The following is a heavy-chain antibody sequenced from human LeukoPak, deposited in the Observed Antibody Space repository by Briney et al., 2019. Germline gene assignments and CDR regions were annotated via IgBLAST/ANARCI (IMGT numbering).Heavy chain of an antibody. CDR2: INTNTGNP. CDR3: ATCSSGSCFSGFDP. D-gene: IGHD2-15*01. J-gene: IGHJ5*02. CDR1: GYTITNYD. V-gene: IGHV7-4-1*02. Sequence: GASVKVSCKASGYTITNYDVNWVRRAPGQGLEWMGWINTNTGNPTYAQGVTGQFVFSLDTSVNTAYLQISDLKTEDTAMYYCATCSSGSCFSGFDPWGQGTLVTVSS.